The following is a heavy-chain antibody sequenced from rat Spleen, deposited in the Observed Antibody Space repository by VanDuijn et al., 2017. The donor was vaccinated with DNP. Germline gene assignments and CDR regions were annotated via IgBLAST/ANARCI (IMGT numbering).Heavy chain of an antibody. CDR1: GFNFNDYW. CDR2: INKDSSTI. V-gene: IGHV4-2*01. D-gene: IGHD1-11*01. J-gene: IGHJ2*01. CDR3: ARGPNYGGYSDFFDY. Sequence: EVKLVESGGGLVQPGRSLKLSCEASGFNFNDYWMGWVRQAPGKGLEWIGKINKDSSTINYAPSLKEKFTISRDNAQNSLYLQMSTLGSEDTALYYCARGPNYGGYSDFFDYWGQGVVVTVSS.